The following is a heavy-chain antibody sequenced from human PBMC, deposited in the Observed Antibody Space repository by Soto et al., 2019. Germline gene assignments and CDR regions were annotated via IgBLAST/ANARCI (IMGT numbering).Heavy chain of an antibody. CDR1: GFAVRHNY. Sequence: EVQLVESGGGLVQPGGSLRLSCTASGFAVRHNYMTWVRQAPGKGLEWVSLIYSGGDTAYADSVKGRFTLSRHTSQNTRYLQMNRLRAEDTAVYYCARKTDSIPSGGDVWGKGPAVTVSS. D-gene: IGHD3-10*01. J-gene: IGHJ6*04. V-gene: IGHV3-53*04. CDR2: IYSGGDT. CDR3: ARKTDSIPSGGDV.